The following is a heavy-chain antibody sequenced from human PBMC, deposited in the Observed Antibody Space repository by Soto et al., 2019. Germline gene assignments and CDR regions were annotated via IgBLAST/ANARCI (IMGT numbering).Heavy chain of an antibody. CDR3: AKRILYSSGWYDY. D-gene: IGHD6-19*01. J-gene: IGHJ4*02. V-gene: IGHV3-23*01. Sequence: EVQLLESGGGLVQPGGSLRLSCAASGFTFSSYAMNWVRQAPGTSLEWVSVISGSGGSTYYADSVKGRFTISRDNSKNTLYLQMNSLRAEDTAVYYCAKRILYSSGWYDYWGQGTLVTVSS. CDR1: GFTFSSYA. CDR2: ISGSGGST.